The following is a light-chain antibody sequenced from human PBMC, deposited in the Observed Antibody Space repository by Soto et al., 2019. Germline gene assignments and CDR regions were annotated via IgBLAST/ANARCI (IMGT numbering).Light chain of an antibody. V-gene: IGKV3-20*01. Sequence: EIVLTQSPGPLSLSPGERATLSCMASQSVSNNYLAWYQQKPGQAPRILIYGASNRATGIPDRFSGSGSGTDFTLTISRLEPEDFAVYYCQQYGSSGTLGQGTKVDIK. CDR2: GAS. CDR1: QSVSNNY. CDR3: QQYGSSGT. J-gene: IGKJ1*01.